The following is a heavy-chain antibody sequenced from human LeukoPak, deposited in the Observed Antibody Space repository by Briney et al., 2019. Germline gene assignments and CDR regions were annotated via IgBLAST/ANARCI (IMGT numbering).Heavy chain of an antibody. CDR2: ISSSSSTI. V-gene: IGHV3-48*01. CDR3: ARDRYYYYYMDV. Sequence: GSLRLSCAAFGFTFSSYEMNWVRQAPGKGLEWVSYISSSSSTIYYADSVKGRFTISRDNAKNSLYLQMNSLRAEDTAVYYCARDRYYYYYMDVWGKGTTVTVSS. J-gene: IGHJ6*03. CDR1: GFTFSSYE.